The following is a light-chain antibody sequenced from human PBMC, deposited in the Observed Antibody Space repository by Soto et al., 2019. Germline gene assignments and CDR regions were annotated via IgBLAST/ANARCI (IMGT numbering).Light chain of an antibody. Sequence: IHRTESPSCLSASVGDRVTIPCRASQGIRNDLGWYQQKPGKAPKRLIYAASSLQSGVPSRFSGSGSGTEFTLTISSLQPDDFATYYCQQYNSNSLLTFGGGAKVDIK. CDR3: QQYNSNSLLT. V-gene: IGKV1-17*01. J-gene: IGKJ4*01. CDR2: AAS. CDR1: QGIRND.